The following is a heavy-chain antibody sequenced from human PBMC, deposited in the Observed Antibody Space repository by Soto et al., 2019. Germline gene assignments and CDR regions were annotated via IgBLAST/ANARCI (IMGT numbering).Heavy chain of an antibody. CDR1: GGSISSSSYY. CDR3: ARYGSGSYYNVYYYYYGMDV. J-gene: IGHJ6*02. Sequence: PSETLSLTCTVSGGSISSSSYYWGWIRQPPGKGLEWIGSIYYSGSTYYNPSLKSRVTISVDTSKNQFSLKLSSVTAADTAVYYCARYGSGSYYNVYYYYYGMDVWGQGTTVTVSS. D-gene: IGHD3-10*01. CDR2: IYYSGST. V-gene: IGHV4-39*01.